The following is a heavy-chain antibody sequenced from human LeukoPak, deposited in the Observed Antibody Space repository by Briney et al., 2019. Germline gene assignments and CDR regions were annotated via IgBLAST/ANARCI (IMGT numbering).Heavy chain of an antibody. CDR2: ISGSGGTT. V-gene: IGHV3-23*01. Sequence: PGGSLRLSCATSGFTFSSYVMRWARQAPGKGLEWVSGISGSGGTTYYADCVKGRFTITRDNSKNTLYLQMKSLRAEDTDVYYCAKSLTGWGFDFWYQGPLVTVSS. J-gene: IGHJ4*02. CDR1: GFTFSSYV. D-gene: IGHD3-9*01. CDR3: AKSLTGWGFDF.